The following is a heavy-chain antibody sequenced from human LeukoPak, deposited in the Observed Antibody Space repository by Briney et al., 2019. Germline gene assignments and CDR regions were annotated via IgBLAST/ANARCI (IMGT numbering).Heavy chain of an antibody. Sequence: PGGSLRLSCAASGFTFSSYSMNWVRRAPGKGLEWVSYISSSSSTIYYADSVKGRFTISRDNSKNTLYLQMNSLRAEDTAVYYCASTHYDSSGYYAFDIWGQGTMVTVSS. V-gene: IGHV3-48*01. CDR3: ASTHYDSSGYYAFDI. CDR2: ISSSSSTI. J-gene: IGHJ3*02. CDR1: GFTFSSYS. D-gene: IGHD3-22*01.